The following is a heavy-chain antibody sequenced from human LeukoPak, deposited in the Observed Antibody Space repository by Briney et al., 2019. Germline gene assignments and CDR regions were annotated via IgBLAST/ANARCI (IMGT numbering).Heavy chain of an antibody. D-gene: IGHD3-10*01. CDR3: ARNHYGSVDY. Sequence: GGSLRLSCAASGFPFSNYWMHWVRQAPGKGLVWVSRVNGDGSATNYADSVKGRFTISRDNAKNTLYLQMNSLRPDDTAVYYCARNHYGSVDYWGKGTLVTVAS. J-gene: IGHJ4*02. CDR2: VNGDGSAT. V-gene: IGHV3-74*01. CDR1: GFPFSNYW.